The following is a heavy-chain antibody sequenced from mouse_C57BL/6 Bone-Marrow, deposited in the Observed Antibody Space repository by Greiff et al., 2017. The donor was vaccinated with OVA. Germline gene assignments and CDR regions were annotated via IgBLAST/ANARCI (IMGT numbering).Heavy chain of an antibody. Sequence: EVKLVESGGGLVQPGGSLKLSCAASGFTFSDYYMYWVRQTPEKRLEWVAYISNGGGSTYYPDTVKGRFTISRDNAKNTLYLQMSRLKSDDAAMDYCARRSDGYYAMDYWGQGTSVTVSA. D-gene: IGHD2-3*01. CDR3: ARRSDGYYAMDY. J-gene: IGHJ4*01. V-gene: IGHV5-12*01. CDR1: GFTFSDYY. CDR2: ISNGGGST.